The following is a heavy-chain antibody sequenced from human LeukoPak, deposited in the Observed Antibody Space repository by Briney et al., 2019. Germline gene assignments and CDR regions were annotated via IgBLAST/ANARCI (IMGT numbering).Heavy chain of an antibody. D-gene: IGHD6-13*01. CDR1: GFTFSSYA. CDR3: AKEWSAQQLVRYFDY. J-gene: IGHJ4*02. Sequence: GGSLRLSCAASGFTFSSYAMTWVRQAPGKGLEGVSAISGSGSSTYYADSVKGRFTISRDNSKNTLYLQMNSLRAEDTAVYYCAKEWSAQQLVRYFDYWGQGALVTVSS. V-gene: IGHV3-23*01. CDR2: ISGSGSST.